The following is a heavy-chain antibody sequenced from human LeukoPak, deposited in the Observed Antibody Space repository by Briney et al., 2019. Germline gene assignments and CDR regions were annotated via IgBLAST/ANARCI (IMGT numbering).Heavy chain of an antibody. D-gene: IGHD3-22*01. CDR3: AKTYYYDPFDF. Sequence: KASETLSLTCTVSGGSISSSSYYWDWIRQPPGKGLEWIGSIYYSGSTYYNPSLKGRVTISVDTSKNQFSLKLTSVTAADTAVYYCAKTYYYDPFDFWGQGTLVTVSS. CDR2: IYYSGST. J-gene: IGHJ4*02. CDR1: GGSISSSSYY. V-gene: IGHV4-39*01.